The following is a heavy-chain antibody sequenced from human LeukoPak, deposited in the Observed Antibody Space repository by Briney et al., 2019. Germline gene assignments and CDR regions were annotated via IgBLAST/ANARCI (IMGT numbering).Heavy chain of an antibody. D-gene: IGHD2-2*02. Sequence: SETLSLTCTVSGGSISSSSYYWGWIRQPPGKGLEWIGSIYYSGSTYYNPSLKSRVTISVDTYKNQFSLKLSSVTAADTAVYYCARQSDYCSSTSCYKFFDYWGQGTLVTVSS. CDR2: IYYSGST. CDR1: GGSISSSSYY. V-gene: IGHV4-39*01. J-gene: IGHJ4*02. CDR3: ARQSDYCSSTSCYKFFDY.